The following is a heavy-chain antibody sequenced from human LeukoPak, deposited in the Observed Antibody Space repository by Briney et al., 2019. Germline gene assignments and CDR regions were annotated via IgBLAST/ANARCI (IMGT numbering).Heavy chain of an antibody. CDR2: ISQSGST. CDR1: GGSFSGYY. V-gene: IGHV4-34*01. Sequence: SETLSLTCGVYGGSFSGYYWTWIRQPPGKGLEWIGEISQSGSTTYNPSLNRRVTISLDTSKNQFSLKLGSVTAADTAVFYCARDRYCSSTSCYGLAYNWFDPWGQGTLVTVSS. D-gene: IGHD2-2*01. CDR3: ARDRYCSSTSCYGLAYNWFDP. J-gene: IGHJ5*02.